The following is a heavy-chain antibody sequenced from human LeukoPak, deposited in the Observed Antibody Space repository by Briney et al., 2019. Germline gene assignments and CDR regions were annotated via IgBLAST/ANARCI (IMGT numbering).Heavy chain of an antibody. CDR3: ARAGIVGASFDY. Sequence: SETLSLTCTVSGGSISSYYWGWIRQPPXXXXEWIGYIYYSGSTNYNPSLKSRVTISVDTSKNQFSLKLSSVTAADTAVYYCARAGIVGASFDYWGQGTLVTVSS. V-gene: IGHV4-59*01. CDR1: GGSISSYY. D-gene: IGHD1-26*01. J-gene: IGHJ4*02. CDR2: IYYSGST.